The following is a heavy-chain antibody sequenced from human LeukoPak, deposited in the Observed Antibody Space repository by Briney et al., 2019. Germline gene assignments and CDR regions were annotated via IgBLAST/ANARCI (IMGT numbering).Heavy chain of an antibody. V-gene: IGHV3-23*01. J-gene: IGHJ4*02. CDR3: ARDPRRVVPAAFFFDY. Sequence: GGSLRLSCAASGFTFSSYGMHWVRQAPGKGLEWVSGISGSGGSTYYADSVKGRLTISRDNSKNTLYLQMNSLRAEDTAIYYCARDPRRVVPAAFFFDYWGQGTLVTVSS. CDR2: ISGSGGST. CDR1: GFTFSSYG. D-gene: IGHD2-2*01.